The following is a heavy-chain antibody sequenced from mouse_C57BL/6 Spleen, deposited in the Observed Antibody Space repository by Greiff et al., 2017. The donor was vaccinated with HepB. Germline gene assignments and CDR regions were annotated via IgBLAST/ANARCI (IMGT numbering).Heavy chain of an antibody. J-gene: IGHJ1*03. D-gene: IGHD1-1*01. CDR2: IWSGGST. CDR1: GFSLTSYG. V-gene: IGHV2-2*01. Sequence: QVQLQQSGPGLVQPSQSLSITCTVSGFSLTSYGVHWVRQSPGKGLEWLVVIWSGGSTDYNAAFISRLSISKDNSKSQVFFKMNSLQADDTAIYYCARDYYGSRYFDVWGTGTTVTVSS. CDR3: ARDYYGSRYFDV.